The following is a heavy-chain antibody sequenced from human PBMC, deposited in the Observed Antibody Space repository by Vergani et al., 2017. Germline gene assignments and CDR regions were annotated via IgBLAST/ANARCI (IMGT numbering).Heavy chain of an antibody. CDR3: TRHVPCGDGACLHFDH. V-gene: IGHV5-51*01. D-gene: IGHD2-21*01. J-gene: IGHJ4*02. Sequence: EVMLVQSGAEVKKPGESLKISCKYSESSFISNEIAWVRQMSGKGLQWMGNINPIDSKIRYSPSFQGQAIMSLDKSITTAYLQWRSLKASDTAIYYCTRHVPCGDGACLHFDHWGQGTQVTVSS. CDR1: ESSFISNE. CDR2: INPIDSKI.